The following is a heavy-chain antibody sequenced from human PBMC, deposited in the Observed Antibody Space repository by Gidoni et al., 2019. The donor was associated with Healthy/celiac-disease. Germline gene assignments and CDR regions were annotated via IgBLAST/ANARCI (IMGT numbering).Heavy chain of an antibody. V-gene: IGHV3-23*01. J-gene: IGHJ4*02. CDR3: AKVSYYDSSGYYSFDY. CDR2: ISGSGGST. Sequence: EVQLLESGGGLVQPGGSLRLSCAASGFTFSSYAMSWVRQAPGKGLEWVSAISGSGGSTYYADSVKGRFTISRDNSKNTLYLQMNSLRAEDTAVYYCAKVSYYDSSGYYSFDYWGQGTLVTVSS. CDR1: GFTFSSYA. D-gene: IGHD3-22*01.